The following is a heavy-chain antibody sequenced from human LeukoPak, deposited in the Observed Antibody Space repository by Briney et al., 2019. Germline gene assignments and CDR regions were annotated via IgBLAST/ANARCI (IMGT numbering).Heavy chain of an antibody. V-gene: IGHV3-9*01. D-gene: IGHD3-9*01. J-gene: IGHJ3*01. CDR2: ISWDSGSQ. Sequence: PGGSLRLSCVGSGFILEDYAMHWVRQVPGKGLEWVSSISWDSGSQAYTDSVKGRFTISRDNDKNSLYLQMNSLRLEDTAFYYCIKDMGFDLLKDAFHVWGQGTLVTVSS. CDR3: IKDMGFDLLKDAFHV. CDR1: GFILEDYA.